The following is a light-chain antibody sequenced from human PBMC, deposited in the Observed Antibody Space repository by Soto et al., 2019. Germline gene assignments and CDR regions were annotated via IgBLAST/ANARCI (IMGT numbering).Light chain of an antibody. CDR2: AAS. Sequence: DIQMTQSPSSLSASVGDRVTVTCRASQDIANSVAWYQQKPGEVPKLLLYAASTLKSGVPSRFSGSGSGTDFTLIISSLQPEDVATYYCQRYNSAPQTFGQGTKVEIK. V-gene: IGKV1-27*01. CDR1: QDIANS. CDR3: QRYNSAPQT. J-gene: IGKJ1*01.